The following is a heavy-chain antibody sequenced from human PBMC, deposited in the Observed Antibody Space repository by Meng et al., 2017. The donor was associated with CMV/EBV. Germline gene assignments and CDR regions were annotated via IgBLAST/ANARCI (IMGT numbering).Heavy chain of an antibody. J-gene: IGHJ5*02. V-gene: IGHV4-4*07. CDR1: GGSISSYY. D-gene: IGHD2-2*02. CDR2: IYTSGST. Sequence: QVHTPDPGPGLGKPSETLSLTCTVSGGSISSYYWSWIRQPAGKGLEWIGRIYTSGSTNYNPSLKSRVTMSVDTSKNQFSLKLSSVTAADTAVYYCAREIVVVPAAIDNWFDPWGQGTLVTVSS. CDR3: AREIVVVPAAIDNWFDP.